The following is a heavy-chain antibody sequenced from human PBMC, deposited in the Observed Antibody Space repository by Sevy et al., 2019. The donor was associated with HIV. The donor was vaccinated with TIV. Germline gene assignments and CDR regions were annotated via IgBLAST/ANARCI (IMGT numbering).Heavy chain of an antibody. V-gene: IGHV3-30-3*01. Sequence: GGSLRLSCAASGFTFSSYAMHWVRQAPGKGLEWVAVISYDGSNKYYADSVKGRFTISRDNSKNTLYLQMNSLRAKDTAVYYCARDQGTIFGVVTLVKDYWGQGTLVTVSS. CDR3: ARDQGTIFGVVTLVKDY. J-gene: IGHJ4*02. D-gene: IGHD3-3*01. CDR2: ISYDGSNK. CDR1: GFTFSSYA.